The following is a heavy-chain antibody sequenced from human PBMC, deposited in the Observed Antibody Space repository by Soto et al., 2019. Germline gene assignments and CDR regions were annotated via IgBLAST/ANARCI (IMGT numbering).Heavy chain of an antibody. CDR2: INHSGST. V-gene: IGHV4-34*01. J-gene: IGHJ4*02. Sequence: QVQLQQWGAGLLKPSETLSLTCAVYGGSFSGYYWSWIRQPPGKGLEWIGEINHSGSTNYNPSLTSRVTISVDTSKNQFSRKLSSVTAADTAVYYCARGGRRANYYFDYWGQGTLVTVSS. CDR3: ARGGRRANYYFDY. CDR1: GGSFSGYY.